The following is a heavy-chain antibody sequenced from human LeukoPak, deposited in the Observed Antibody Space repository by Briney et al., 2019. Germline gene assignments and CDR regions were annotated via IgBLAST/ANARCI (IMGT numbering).Heavy chain of an antibody. V-gene: IGHV2-5*02. CDR1: GLSLSTSGVG. Sequence: SGPTLVKPTETLTLTCTFSGLSLSTSGVGVGWIRQPPGKALEWLALIYWDDDKRYSPSLKSRLTIIKDTSKNQVVLTMTNMDPVDTATYYCAHSRAAAGKGRGWFDPWGQGTLVTVSS. CDR2: IYWDDDK. CDR3: AHSRAAAGKGRGWFDP. J-gene: IGHJ5*02. D-gene: IGHD6-13*01.